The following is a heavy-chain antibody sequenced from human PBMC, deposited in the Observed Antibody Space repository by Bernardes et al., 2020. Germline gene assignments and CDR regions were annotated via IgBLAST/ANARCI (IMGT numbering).Heavy chain of an antibody. J-gene: IGHJ4*02. Sequence: GASLKISCQGSGYNFGTYWIGWVRQMPGKGLEWMGIIYPSDSDTRYSPSFQGQVTISADESIGTAYLQWSSLKASDTAMYYCARRDYYDGSGYEYWGQGTLVTVSS. D-gene: IGHD3-22*01. V-gene: IGHV5-51*01. CDR3: ARRDYYDGSGYEY. CDR1: GYNFGTYW. CDR2: IYPSDSDT.